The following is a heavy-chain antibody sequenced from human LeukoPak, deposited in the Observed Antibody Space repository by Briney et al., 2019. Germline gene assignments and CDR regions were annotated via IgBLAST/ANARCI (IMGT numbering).Heavy chain of an antibody. CDR3: ATRSVVVAATADAFDI. CDR1: GYTFTSYY. J-gene: IGHJ3*02. V-gene: IGHV1-46*01. D-gene: IGHD2-15*01. CDR2: INPSGGST. Sequence: GASVKVSCKASGYTFTSYYMHWVRQAPGQGLEWMGIINPSGGSTSYAQKLQGRVTMTTDTSTSTAYMELRSLRSDDTAVYYCATRSVVVAATADAFDIWGQGTMVTVSS.